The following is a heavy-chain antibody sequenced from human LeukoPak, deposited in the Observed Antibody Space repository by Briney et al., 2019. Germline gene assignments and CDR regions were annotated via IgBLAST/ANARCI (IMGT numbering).Heavy chain of an antibody. Sequence: PSETLSLTCTVSGGSISSGGYYWSWIRQHPGKGLEWIGYIYYSGSTYYNPSLKSRVTISVDTSKNQFSLKLSSVTAADTAVYYCARHAHPYSSSSAGDYWGQGTLVTVSS. J-gene: IGHJ4*02. V-gene: IGHV4-31*03. D-gene: IGHD6-6*01. CDR2: IYYSGST. CDR3: ARHAHPYSSSSAGDY. CDR1: GGSISSGGYY.